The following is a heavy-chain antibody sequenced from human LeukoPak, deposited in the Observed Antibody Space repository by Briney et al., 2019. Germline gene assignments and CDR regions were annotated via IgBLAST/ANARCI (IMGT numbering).Heavy chain of an antibody. CDR3: AKDISGGYIA. CDR2: VSGSVGST. Sequence: PGGSLRLSCAASGFTFSRYAMSWVRQAPGKGREWVSAVSGSVGSTYYADSRKGRFTIFRDNSKNTLYLQMNSLRAEDTAVYYCAKDISGGYIAWGQGTLVTVSS. V-gene: IGHV3-23*01. CDR1: GFTFSRYA. D-gene: IGHD1-26*01. J-gene: IGHJ4*02.